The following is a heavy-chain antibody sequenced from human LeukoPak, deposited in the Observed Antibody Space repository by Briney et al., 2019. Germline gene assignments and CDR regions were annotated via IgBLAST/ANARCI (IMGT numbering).Heavy chain of an antibody. CDR1: GGTFSSYA. Sequence: SVKVSCKASGGTFSSYAISWVRQAPGQGLEWMGRIIPILGIVNYAQKFQGRVTITADKSTSTAYMELSSLRSEDTAVYYCARSPVPAASNWFDPWGQGTLVTVSS. J-gene: IGHJ5*02. CDR2: IIPILGIV. CDR3: ARSPVPAASNWFDP. V-gene: IGHV1-69*04. D-gene: IGHD2-2*01.